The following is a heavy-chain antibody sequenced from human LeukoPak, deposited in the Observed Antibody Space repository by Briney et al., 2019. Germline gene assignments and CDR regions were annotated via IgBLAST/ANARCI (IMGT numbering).Heavy chain of an antibody. V-gene: IGHV1-2*02. CDR2: INPNSGGT. CDR3: ARDPGYSSPRGDY. D-gene: IGHD5-18*01. Sequence: WASVKVSCKSSGYTFTDYFMHWVRQAPGQGLEWMGWINPNSGGTHYAQKFQGRVTMTRDTSISTAYMELSRLRSDDTAVYYCARDPGYSSPRGDYWGQGTLVTVSS. CDR1: GYTFTDYF. J-gene: IGHJ4*02.